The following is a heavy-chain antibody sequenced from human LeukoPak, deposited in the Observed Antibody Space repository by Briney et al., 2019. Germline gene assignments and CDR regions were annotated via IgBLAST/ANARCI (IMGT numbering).Heavy chain of an antibody. CDR3: ARGSGISLPRPVDY. Sequence: ASVKVSCKASGYTFTSYVISWVRQAPGQGLEWMGWMNPNSGNTGYAQKFQGRVTMTRNTSISTAYMELSSLRSEDTAVYYCARGSGISLPRPVDYWGQGTLVTVSS. CDR2: MNPNSGNT. V-gene: IGHV1-8*02. CDR1: GYTFTSYV. D-gene: IGHD3-3*02. J-gene: IGHJ4*02.